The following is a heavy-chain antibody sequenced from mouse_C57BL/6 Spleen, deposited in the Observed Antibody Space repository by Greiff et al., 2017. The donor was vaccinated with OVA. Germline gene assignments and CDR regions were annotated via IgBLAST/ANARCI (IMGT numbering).Heavy chain of an antibody. CDR2: IDPSDSYT. V-gene: IGHV1-50*01. CDR1: GYTFTSYW. Sequence: QVQLQQPGAELVKPGASVKLSCKASGYTFTSYWMQWVKQRPGQGLEWIGEIDPSDSYTNYNQKFKGKATLTVDTSSSTAYMQLSSLTSEDSAVYYCATLSTMVTRGVAYWGQGTLVTVSA. CDR3: ATLSTMVTRGVAY. J-gene: IGHJ3*01. D-gene: IGHD2-2*01.